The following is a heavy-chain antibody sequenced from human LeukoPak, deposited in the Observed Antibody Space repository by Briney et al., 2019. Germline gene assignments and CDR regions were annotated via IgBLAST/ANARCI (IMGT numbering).Heavy chain of an antibody. Sequence: TSETLSLTCTVSGGSISSYYWSWIRQPPGKGLEYIGYIYYSGSTNYNPSLKSRLTISVDTSKNQFSLKLSSVTAAGTAVYYCARVRYDSSGPYPDYWGQGTLVTVSS. CDR3: ARVRYDSSGPYPDY. CDR2: IYYSGST. D-gene: IGHD3-22*01. V-gene: IGHV4-59*01. CDR1: GGSISSYY. J-gene: IGHJ4*02.